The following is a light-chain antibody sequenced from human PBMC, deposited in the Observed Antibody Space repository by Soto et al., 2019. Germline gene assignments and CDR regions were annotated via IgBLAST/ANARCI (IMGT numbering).Light chain of an antibody. Sequence: QSALTQPASVSGSPGQSITISCTGTSSDVGGYNYVSWYQQHPGKAPKLMIYEVTKRPSGVSNRFSASKSDNTASLTISGLQAEDEADYYCSSYTSSATVVFGGGTQLTVL. CDR1: SSDVGGYNY. J-gene: IGLJ2*01. CDR3: SSYTSSATVV. V-gene: IGLV2-14*01. CDR2: EVT.